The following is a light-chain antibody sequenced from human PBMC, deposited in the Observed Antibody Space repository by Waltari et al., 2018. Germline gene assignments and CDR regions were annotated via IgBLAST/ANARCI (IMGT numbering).Light chain of an antibody. CDR1: QGISSY. CDR2: AAS. CDR3: LQYNSNPLT. J-gene: IGKJ4*01. Sequence: DIQMTQSPSSLSASAGDGVTITCRASQGISSYLNWYQQKPGKAPKRLIYAASSLESGVPSRFSGSGSGTDFTLTISSLQPEDFATYYCLQYNSNPLTFGGGTKVEIK. V-gene: IGKV1-17*01.